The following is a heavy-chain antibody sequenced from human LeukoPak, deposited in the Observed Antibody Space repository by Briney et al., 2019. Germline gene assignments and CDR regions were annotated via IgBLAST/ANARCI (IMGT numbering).Heavy chain of an antibody. D-gene: IGHD6-13*01. V-gene: IGHV3-53*01. CDR3: ARALGAAAGIDY. J-gene: IGHJ4*02. CDR1: GFTVSSNY. CDR2: IYSGGST. Sequence: GGSLRLSCAASGFTVSSNYMSWVRQAPGKGLEWVSVIYSGGSTYYADSMKGRFTISRDNSKNTLYLQMNSLRAEDTAVYYCARALGAAAGIDYWGQGTLVTVSS.